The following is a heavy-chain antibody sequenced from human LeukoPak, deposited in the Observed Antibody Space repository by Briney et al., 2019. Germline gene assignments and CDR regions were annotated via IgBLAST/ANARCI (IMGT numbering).Heavy chain of an antibody. V-gene: IGHV3-74*01. D-gene: IGHD1-26*01. CDR2: VGRDGSIT. J-gene: IGHJ3*02. Sequence: GGSLRLSCAASGFTFSTYWMHWVRQAPGKGLVWVSRVGRDGSITRYADSVKGRFTISRDNAKNTLYLQMNSLRAEDTAVYYCARGGSPPEALGDTFDIWGQGTMVTVSS. CDR1: GFTFSTYW. CDR3: ARGGSPPEALGDTFDI.